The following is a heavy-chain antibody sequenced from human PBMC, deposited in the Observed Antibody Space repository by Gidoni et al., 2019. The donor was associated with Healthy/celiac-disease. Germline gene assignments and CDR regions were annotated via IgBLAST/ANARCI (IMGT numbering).Heavy chain of an antibody. V-gene: IGHV3-7*03. CDR2: IKQDESEE. J-gene: IGHJ6*02. CDR3: ERKDYYYGMDV. CDR1: GFTFRSYW. Sequence: EVQLVESGGGLVQPGGSLRLSCAASGFTFRSYWMSWVRQAPGKGLEWVANIKQDESEECYVDSVKGRFTISRDNAKNSLYLQMNSLRAEDTAVYYCERKDYYYGMDVWGQGTTVTVSS.